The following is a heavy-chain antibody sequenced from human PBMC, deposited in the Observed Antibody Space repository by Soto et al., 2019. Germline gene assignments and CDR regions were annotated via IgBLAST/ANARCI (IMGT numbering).Heavy chain of an antibody. Sequence: GESLKISCKGSVYTFSTYWIGWVRQMPGKGLEWMGMIYPGDSETTYSPSFQGRVNISADKSISTAYLQWSSLKASDTAMYYCITGYYTWFDPWGHGTLVTVSS. D-gene: IGHD3-9*01. CDR1: VYTFSTYW. CDR2: IYPGDSET. V-gene: IGHV5-51*01. CDR3: ITGYYTWFDP. J-gene: IGHJ5*02.